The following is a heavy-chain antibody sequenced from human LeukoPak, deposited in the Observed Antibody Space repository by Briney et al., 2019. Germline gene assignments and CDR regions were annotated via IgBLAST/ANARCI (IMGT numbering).Heavy chain of an antibody. Sequence: ASVKVSCKASGYTFTSYYMHWVRQAPGQGLEWMGIINPSGGSTSYAQKFQGRVTMTTDTSTSTAYMELRSLRSDDTAVYYCAREHSSSWYLGDYYYGMDVWGQGTTVTVSS. CDR3: AREHSSSWYLGDYYYGMDV. D-gene: IGHD6-13*01. J-gene: IGHJ6*02. CDR1: GYTFTSYY. CDR2: INPSGGST. V-gene: IGHV1-46*01.